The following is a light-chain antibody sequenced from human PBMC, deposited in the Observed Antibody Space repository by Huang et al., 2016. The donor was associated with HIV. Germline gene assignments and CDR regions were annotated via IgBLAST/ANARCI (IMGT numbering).Light chain of an antibody. CDR1: QSISNY. J-gene: IGKJ3*01. CDR2: DTS. CDR3: QDRSNWPRVT. V-gene: IGKV3-11*01. Sequence: EVVLTQSPATLSLSPGERATLSCRASQSISNYLAWYQQRAGQTPRRLIYDTSNRATGVPARFRGTGSGTDFTLAINGLEPEDFAVYYCQDRSNWPRVTFGPGTKLDVK.